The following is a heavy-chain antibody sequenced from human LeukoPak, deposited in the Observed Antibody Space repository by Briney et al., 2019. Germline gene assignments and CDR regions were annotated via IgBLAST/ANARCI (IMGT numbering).Heavy chain of an antibody. CDR2: INPNSGGT. D-gene: IGHD2-15*01. CDR1: GYTFTGYY. CDR3: ARDGEYCSGGSCYFYFDY. Sequence: ASVKVSCKASGYTFTGYYMHWVRQAPGQGLEWMGWINPNSGGTNYAQRFQGRVTMTRDTSISTAYMELSRLRSDDTAVYYCARDGEYCSGGSCYFYFDYWGQGTLVTVSS. V-gene: IGHV1-2*02. J-gene: IGHJ4*02.